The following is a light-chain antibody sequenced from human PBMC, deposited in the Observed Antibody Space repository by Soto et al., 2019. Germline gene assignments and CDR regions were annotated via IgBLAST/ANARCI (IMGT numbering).Light chain of an antibody. CDR3: QSYDSSLSGMYV. V-gene: IGLV1-40*01. Sequence: QSVLTQAPSLSVAPGQRVTISCTGGSSNIGAGYDVHWYQQLPGTAPKLLVYGNSNRPSGVPDRFSGSKSGTSASLAITGLQAEDEADYYCQSYDSSLSGMYVCGTGTQLTVL. CDR2: GNS. CDR1: SSNIGAGYD. J-gene: IGLJ1*01.